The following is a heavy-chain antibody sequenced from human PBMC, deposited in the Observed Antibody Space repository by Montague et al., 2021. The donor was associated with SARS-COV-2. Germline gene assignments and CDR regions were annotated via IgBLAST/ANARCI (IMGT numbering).Heavy chain of an antibody. V-gene: IGHV6-1*01. CDR1: VDSVSSNIAT. CDR3: ARAYCGGDCYFYWYFDL. J-gene: IGHJ2*01. D-gene: IGHD2-21*02. CDR2: TYYRSKWYN. Sequence: CAISVDSVSSNIATWNWIRQSPSRGLEWLGRTYYRSKWYNDYAVSVKSREIINPDTSNNRISLQLNSVTPEDTAVYYCARAYCGGDCYFYWYFDLWGRGTLVTVSS.